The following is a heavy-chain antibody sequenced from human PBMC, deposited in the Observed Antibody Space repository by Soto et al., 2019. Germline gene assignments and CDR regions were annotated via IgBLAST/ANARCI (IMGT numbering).Heavy chain of an antibody. V-gene: IGHV1-18*01. J-gene: IGHJ6*02. Sequence: QVQLVQSGAEVKKPGASVKVSCKASGYTFTSYGISWVRQAPGQGLEWMGWISAYNGNTNYAQKLQGRVTMTTDTSTSTAYMELRSLRSDDTAVYYCARVVGATNYYYYYYGMDVWGQGTTVTVSS. D-gene: IGHD1-26*01. CDR2: ISAYNGNT. CDR1: GYTFTSYG. CDR3: ARVVGATNYYYYYYGMDV.